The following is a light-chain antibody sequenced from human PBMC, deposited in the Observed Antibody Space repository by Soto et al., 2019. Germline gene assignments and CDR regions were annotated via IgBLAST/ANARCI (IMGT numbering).Light chain of an antibody. CDR3: QQLNSYPLT. CDR2: AAS. V-gene: IGKV1-9*01. CDR1: QGISTS. J-gene: IGKJ4*01. Sequence: DIQLTQSPSFLSASVGDRVTITCRASQGISTSLAWYQQKPGKAPKLLIYAASILQSGVPSRFRGRGSGTDLTLTISRLQPEDFATYFCQQLNSYPLTFGGGTKVDIK.